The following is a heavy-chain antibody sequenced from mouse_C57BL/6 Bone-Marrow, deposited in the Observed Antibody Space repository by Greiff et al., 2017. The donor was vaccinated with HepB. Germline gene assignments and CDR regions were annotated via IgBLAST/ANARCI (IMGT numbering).Heavy chain of an antibody. J-gene: IGHJ3*01. Sequence: QVQLQQPGTELVKPGASVKLSCKASGYTFTSYWMHWVKQRPGQGLEWIGNINPSNGGTNYNEKFKSKATLTVDKSSNTAYMQLSSLTSEDSAVSYCSRRGGHYAWFAYWGQGTLVTVSA. V-gene: IGHV1-53*01. D-gene: IGHD2-1*01. CDR1: GYTFTSYW. CDR3: SRRGGHYAWFAY. CDR2: INPSNGGT.